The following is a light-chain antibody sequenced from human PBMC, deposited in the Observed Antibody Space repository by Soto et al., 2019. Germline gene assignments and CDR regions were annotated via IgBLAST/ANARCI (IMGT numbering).Light chain of an antibody. Sequence: IVMTQSPATLSVSPGERATLSCRASQSVDSYLAWYPQKPGQPPSLLIYTVSTRATGIPARFSGSGSGTEFTLTISSLQSEDFAVYYCQQHKEWPLTFGGGTKVEIK. CDR3: QQHKEWPLT. J-gene: IGKJ4*01. V-gene: IGKV3-15*01. CDR2: TVS. CDR1: QSVDSY.